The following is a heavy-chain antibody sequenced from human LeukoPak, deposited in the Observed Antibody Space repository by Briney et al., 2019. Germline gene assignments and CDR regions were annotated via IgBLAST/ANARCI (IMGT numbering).Heavy chain of an antibody. V-gene: IGHV3-23*01. CDR1: GFTFSSYA. CDR2: ISGSGGST. J-gene: IGHJ4*02. D-gene: IGHD1-26*01. CDR3: ASQWELPRGYFDY. Sequence: PGGSLRLSCAASGFTFSSYAMSWVRQAPGKGLEWVSAISGSGGSTYYADSVKGRFTISRGNSKNTLYLQMNSLRAEDTAVYYCASQWELPRGYFDYWGQGTLVTVSS.